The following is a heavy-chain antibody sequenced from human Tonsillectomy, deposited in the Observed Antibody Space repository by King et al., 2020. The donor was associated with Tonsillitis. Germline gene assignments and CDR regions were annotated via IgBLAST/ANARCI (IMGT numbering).Heavy chain of an antibody. CDR2: ISYDGSKK. V-gene: IGHV3-30*18. CDR3: AKDLEGADSFDY. D-gene: IGHD3-16*01. CDR1: GFTFSSYG. J-gene: IGHJ4*02. Sequence: VQLVESGGGVVQPGRSLRLSCAASGFTFSSYGMHWVRQAPGKGLEWVAVISYDGSKKYYADSVKGRFTISRDNSRNTLYLQMNSLRAEDRAVYYCAKDLEGADSFDYWGQGTVVTVSS.